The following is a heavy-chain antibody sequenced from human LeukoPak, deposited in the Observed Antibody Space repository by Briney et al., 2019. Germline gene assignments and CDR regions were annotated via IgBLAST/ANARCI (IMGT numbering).Heavy chain of an antibody. J-gene: IGHJ4*02. CDR2: ISGSGGST. D-gene: IGHD6-19*01. Sequence: GGSLRLSCAASGFTFSSYAMSWVRQAPGKGLEWVSAISGSGGSTYYADSVQGRFTISRDNSKNTLYLQMNSLRAEDTAVYYCAKDKGFIAVAGSYGYWGQGTLVTVSS. CDR1: GFTFSSYA. V-gene: IGHV3-23*01. CDR3: AKDKGFIAVAGSYGY.